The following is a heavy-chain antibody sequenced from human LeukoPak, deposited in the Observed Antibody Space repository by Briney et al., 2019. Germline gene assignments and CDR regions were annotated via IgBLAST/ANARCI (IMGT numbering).Heavy chain of an antibody. CDR3: ARASYGHNFDY. Sequence: ASVKVSCKASGYTFINYGISWVRQAPGQGLEWMGWISVYNGNTNYAQKLQGRVTMTADTSTSTAYMELRSLRSDDTAVYYCARASYGHNFDYWGQGTLVTVSS. CDR1: GYTFINYG. J-gene: IGHJ4*02. D-gene: IGHD5-18*01. V-gene: IGHV1-18*01. CDR2: ISVYNGNT.